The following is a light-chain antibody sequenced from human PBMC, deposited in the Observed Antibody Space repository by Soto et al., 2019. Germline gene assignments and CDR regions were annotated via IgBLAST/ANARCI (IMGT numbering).Light chain of an antibody. J-gene: IGKJ5*01. V-gene: IGKV3-11*01. CDR2: GAS. Sequence: ETVLTQSPATLSVSPGGRATLTCRSSQSVGTKLAWYHQKPGQAPRLLIYGASNRATGIPDRFSGSGSGTDFTLTISSLEPEDFAVYYCQQRSNWPPITFGQGTRLEI. CDR1: QSVGTK. CDR3: QQRSNWPPIT.